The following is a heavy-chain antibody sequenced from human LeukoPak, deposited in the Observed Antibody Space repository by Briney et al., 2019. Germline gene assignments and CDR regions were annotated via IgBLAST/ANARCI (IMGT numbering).Heavy chain of an antibody. CDR3: ARGALYDYVRASYRSDY. V-gene: IGHV3-7*03. D-gene: IGHD3-16*02. J-gene: IGHJ4*02. CDR2: IKQDGGEK. Sequence: AGSLRLSCAASGFTVSSDWMSCVRQAPGKGLERVANIKQDGGEKYYVDSVKGRFTISRDNAKNSLYLQMNSLRAEDTAVYYCARGALYDYVRASYRSDYWGQGTLVTGSS. CDR1: GFTVSSDW.